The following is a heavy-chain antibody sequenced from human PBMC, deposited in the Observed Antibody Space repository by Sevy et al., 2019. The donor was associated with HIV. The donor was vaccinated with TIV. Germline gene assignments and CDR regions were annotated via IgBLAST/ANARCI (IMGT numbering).Heavy chain of an antibody. Sequence: ASVKVSCKASDYTVTNYGISWVRQAPGQGLEWMGWTSAYHGNTNYAQKLLGRVTMTTDTTTSTAYMELRSLRSDDTAVYYCARDQKGTSSWTNYYYGMDVWGQGTTVTVSS. D-gene: IGHD6-13*01. V-gene: IGHV1-18*01. CDR1: DYTVTNYG. CDR2: TSAYHGNT. CDR3: ARDQKGTSSWTNYYYGMDV. J-gene: IGHJ6*02.